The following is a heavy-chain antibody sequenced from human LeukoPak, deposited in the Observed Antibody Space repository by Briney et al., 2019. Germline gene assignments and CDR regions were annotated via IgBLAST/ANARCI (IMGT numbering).Heavy chain of an antibody. CDR1: GFSFSSYW. CDR3: ASNWDYVRGYGMDV. V-gene: IGHV3-7*01. J-gene: IGHJ6*02. D-gene: IGHD1-7*01. CDR2: INQDGGEK. Sequence: GGSLRLSCAASGFSFSSYWVSWVRQARGKRLQWVANINQDGGEKHYVDSVRGRFTISRDNAKNTLYLQMNSLRAEDSAVYYCASNWDYVRGYGMDVWGQGTTVTVSS.